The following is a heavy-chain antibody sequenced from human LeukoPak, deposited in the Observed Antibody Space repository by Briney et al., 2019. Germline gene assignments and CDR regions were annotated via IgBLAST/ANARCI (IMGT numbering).Heavy chain of an antibody. D-gene: IGHD2-2*01. Sequence: PSETLSLTCTVSGGSISSSYWSWIRQPPGKGLEWIGYVYYSGSTNYNPSLKSRVTISVDTSKNHFTLKLSSVTAADTAVYYCARLGGCSTTSCYVHWFDPWGQGTLVTVSA. J-gene: IGHJ5*02. CDR1: GGSISSSY. CDR3: ARLGGCSTTSCYVHWFDP. CDR2: VYYSGST. V-gene: IGHV4-59*01.